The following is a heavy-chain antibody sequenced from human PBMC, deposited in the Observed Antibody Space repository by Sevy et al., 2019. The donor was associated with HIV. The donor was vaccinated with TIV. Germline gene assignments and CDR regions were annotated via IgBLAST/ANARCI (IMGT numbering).Heavy chain of an antibody. J-gene: IGHJ2*01. CDR1: GFTFSSYG. V-gene: IGHV3-30*03. CDR2: ISYDGSNK. Sequence: GGSLRLSCAASGFTFSSYGMHWVRQAPGKGLEWVAVISYDGSNKYYADSVKGRFTISRDNSKNTLYLQMNSLRAEDXXXXXXXXXXXXXXWYFDLWGRGTLVTVSS. CDR3: XXXXXXXXWYFDL.